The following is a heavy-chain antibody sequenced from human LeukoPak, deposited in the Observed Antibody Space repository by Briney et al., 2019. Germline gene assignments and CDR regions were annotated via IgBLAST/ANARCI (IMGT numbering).Heavy chain of an antibody. Sequence: GSSVKVSCKASGGTFSSYAISWVRQAPGQGLEWMGGIIPIFGTANYAQKFQGRVTITADKSTSTAYMELSSLRSEDTAVYYCARDGVKTVTGRWGWFDPWGQGTLVTVSS. CDR1: GGTFSSYA. D-gene: IGHD4-17*01. V-gene: IGHV1-69*06. CDR2: IIPIFGTA. J-gene: IGHJ5*02. CDR3: ARDGVKTVTGRWGWFDP.